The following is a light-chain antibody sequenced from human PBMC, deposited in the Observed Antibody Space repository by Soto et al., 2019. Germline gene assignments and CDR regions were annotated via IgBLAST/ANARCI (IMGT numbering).Light chain of an antibody. CDR1: QSITSN. CDR2: DAS. Sequence: EIVMTQSPATLSVSPGARATLSCRASQSITSNLAWYQQKPGRAPRLLIYDASTRAAGIPARFSASGSGTDFTLTISDVQPEDFALYYCHQRQSWPRTVGQGTKVDIK. J-gene: IGKJ1*01. V-gene: IGKV3D-15*01. CDR3: HQRQSWPRT.